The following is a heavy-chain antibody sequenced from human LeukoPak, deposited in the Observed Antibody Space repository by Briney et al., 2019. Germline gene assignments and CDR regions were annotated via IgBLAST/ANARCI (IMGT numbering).Heavy chain of an antibody. Sequence: SVKVSCKASGGTFSSYAISWVRQAPGQGLEWMGGIIPIFGTANYAQKFQGRVTITADESTSTAYMELSSLRSEDTAVYYCAREVRGVRPSDYWGQGTLVTVSS. CDR3: AREVRGVRPSDY. V-gene: IGHV1-69*13. CDR1: GGTFSSYA. CDR2: IIPIFGTA. D-gene: IGHD3-10*01. J-gene: IGHJ4*02.